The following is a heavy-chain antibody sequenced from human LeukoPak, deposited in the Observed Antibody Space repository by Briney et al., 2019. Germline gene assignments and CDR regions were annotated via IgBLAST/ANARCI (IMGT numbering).Heavy chain of an antibody. CDR3: ARMADYDILTGYYRGKQFDY. V-gene: IGHV1-2*02. CDR2: INPNSGGT. J-gene: IGHJ4*02. CDR1: GYTFTGYY. Sequence: GASVTVSFKASGYTFTGYYMHWVRQAPGQGLEWMGWINPNSGGTNYAQKFQGRVTMTRDTSISTAYMELSRLRSDDTAVYYCARMADYDILTGYYRGKQFDYWGQGTLVTVSS. D-gene: IGHD3-9*01.